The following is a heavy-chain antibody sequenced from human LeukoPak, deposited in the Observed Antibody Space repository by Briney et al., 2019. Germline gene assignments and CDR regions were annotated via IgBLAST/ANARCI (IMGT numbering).Heavy chain of an antibody. D-gene: IGHD1-7*01. Sequence: GGSLRLSCAASGFTFSSYAMTWVRLPPGKGLEWVSSISGSGGSTFYGDSVKGRFTISRDNSKNTLYLQMNSLRAEDTAVYYCAKYLLATTPYLDYWGQGTLVTVSS. CDR2: ISGSGGST. CDR3: AKYLLATTPYLDY. J-gene: IGHJ4*02. CDR1: GFTFSSYA. V-gene: IGHV3-23*01.